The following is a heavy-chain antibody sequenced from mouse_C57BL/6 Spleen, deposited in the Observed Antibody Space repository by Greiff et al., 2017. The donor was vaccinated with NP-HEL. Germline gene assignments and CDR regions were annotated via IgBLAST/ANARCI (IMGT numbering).Heavy chain of an antibody. V-gene: IGHV1-42*01. CDR1: GYSFTGYY. Sequence: EVQLQQSGPELVKPGASVKISCKASGYSFTGYYMNWVKQSPEKSLEWIGEINPSTGGTTYNQKFKAKATLTVDKSSSTAYMQLKSLTSEDSAVYYCARNWPYYYGSSHYYAMDYWGQGTSVTVSS. CDR2: INPSTGGT. CDR3: ARNWPYYYGSSHYYAMDY. D-gene: IGHD1-1*01. J-gene: IGHJ4*01.